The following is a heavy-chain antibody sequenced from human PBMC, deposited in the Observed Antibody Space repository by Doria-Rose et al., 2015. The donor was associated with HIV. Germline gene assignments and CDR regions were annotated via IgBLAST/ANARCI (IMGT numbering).Heavy chain of an antibody. CDR1: GFTLSNFA. CDR2: ILYDGGNQ. D-gene: IGHD5-12*01. Sequence: QLVQSGGGVVQPGRSLRLSCVASGFTLSNFAIHWVRQAPGKGLEWVSVILYDGGNQHYADSVKGRFTISRDNSKNTVYLQMDILRPEDTAVYFCARDEFRGYDSYDGLDVWGQGTTVTVSS. V-gene: IGHV3-30*04. J-gene: IGHJ6*02. CDR3: ARDEFRGYDSYDGLDV.